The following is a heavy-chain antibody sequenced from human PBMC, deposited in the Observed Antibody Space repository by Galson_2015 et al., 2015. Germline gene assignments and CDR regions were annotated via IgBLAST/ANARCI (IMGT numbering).Heavy chain of an antibody. CDR2: ITPIFGTA. V-gene: IGHV1-69*06. CDR3: ATASQDCSRNSCPSTY. Sequence: SVKVSCKASGGSFSIYSINWVRQAPGQGPQWMGGITPIFGTANYAQKFQGRVTITAEKSTNTAYMELSSLRSEDTAVYYCATASQDCSRNSCPSTYWGHGTLVTVSS. D-gene: IGHD2-2*01. J-gene: IGHJ4*01. CDR1: GGSFSIYS.